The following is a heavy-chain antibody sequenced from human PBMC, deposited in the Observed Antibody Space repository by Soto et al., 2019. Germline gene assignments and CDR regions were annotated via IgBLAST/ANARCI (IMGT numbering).Heavy chain of an antibody. Sequence: SETLSLTCAVYGGSFSGYYWTWIRQPPGTGLEWIGEINHSGSTNYNPSLKSRVTISVDTSKNQFSLKLSSVTAADTAVYYCARKGRGYSYGFDYWGQGTLVTVSS. D-gene: IGHD5-18*01. CDR1: GGSFSGYY. V-gene: IGHV4-34*01. CDR3: ARKGRGYSYGFDY. J-gene: IGHJ4*02. CDR2: INHSGST.